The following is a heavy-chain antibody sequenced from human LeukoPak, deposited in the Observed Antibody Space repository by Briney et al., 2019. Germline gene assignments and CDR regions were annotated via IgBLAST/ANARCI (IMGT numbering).Heavy chain of an antibody. CDR1: GGTFSSYA. Sequence: SVKVSCKASGGTFSSYAISWVRQAPGQGLEWMGRIFPIFGTANYAQKFQGRVTITTDESTSTAYMELSSLRSEDTAVYYCARGRIAAAAVFDYWGQGTLVTVSS. CDR3: ARGRIAAAAVFDY. V-gene: IGHV1-69*05. CDR2: IFPIFGTA. J-gene: IGHJ4*02. D-gene: IGHD6-13*01.